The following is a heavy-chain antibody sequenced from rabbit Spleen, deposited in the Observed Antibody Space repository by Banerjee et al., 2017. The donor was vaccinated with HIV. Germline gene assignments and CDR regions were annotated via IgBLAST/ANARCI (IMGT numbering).Heavy chain of an antibody. V-gene: IGHV1S47*01. CDR1: GIDFSSYG. D-gene: IGHD6-1*01. CDR3: VRDQARMLDL. CDR2: IYPDYGST. Sequence: QEQLVESGGGLVTLGGSLKLSCKASGIDFSSYGISWVRQAPGKGLEWIAYIYPDYGSTDYASWVNGRFTISRDIDQNTLYLQLNSLTAADTATYFCVRDQARMLDLWGPGTLVTVS. J-gene: IGHJ4*01.